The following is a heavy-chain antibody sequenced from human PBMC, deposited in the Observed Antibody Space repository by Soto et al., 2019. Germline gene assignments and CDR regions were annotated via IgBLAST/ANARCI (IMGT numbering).Heavy chain of an antibody. D-gene: IGHD4-17*01. V-gene: IGHV4-34*01. J-gene: IGHJ1*01. CDR2: INHSGST. Sequence: SETLSLTCAVYGGSSSGYYWSWIRQPPGKGLEWIGEINHSGSTNYNPSLKSRVTISVDTSKNQFSLKLSSVTAADTAVYYCARGVGYGDYEYFQHWGQGTLVTVSS. CDR1: GGSSSGYY. CDR3: ARGVGYGDYEYFQH.